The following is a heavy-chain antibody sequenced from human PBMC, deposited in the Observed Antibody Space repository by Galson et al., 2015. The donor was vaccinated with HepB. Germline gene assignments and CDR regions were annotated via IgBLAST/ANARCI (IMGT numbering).Heavy chain of an antibody. D-gene: IGHD5-12*01. CDR2: IDWEDDK. V-gene: IGHV2-70*01. Sequence: PALVKPTQTLALTCTFSGFSLSTSGMCVSWIRQPPGKALEWLALIDWEDDKYYRTSLKTRLTISKDTSKNQVVLTMTNMDPVDTATYYCARNRGYSGYGFDYWGQGTLVTVSS. CDR3: ARNRGYSGYGFDY. J-gene: IGHJ4*02. CDR1: GFSLSTSGMC.